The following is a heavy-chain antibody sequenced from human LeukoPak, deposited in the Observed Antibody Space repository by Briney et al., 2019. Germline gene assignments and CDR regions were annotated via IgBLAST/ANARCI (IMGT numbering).Heavy chain of an antibody. CDR1: GGSMRNYF. V-gene: IGHV4-59*01. D-gene: IGHD2-2*01. Sequence: SETLSLTCAVSGGSMRNYFWSWIRQPPGKGLEWIGYTYDSGSSSYNPSLRSRVSISIDTSKNQFSLNLSSVTAADTAVYYCARGWASSWYYFDFWGQGTLVTVSS. J-gene: IGHJ4*02. CDR3: ARGWASSWYYFDF. CDR2: TYDSGSS.